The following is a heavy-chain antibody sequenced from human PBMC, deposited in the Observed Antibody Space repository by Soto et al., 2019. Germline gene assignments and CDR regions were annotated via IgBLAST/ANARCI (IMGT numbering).Heavy chain of an antibody. V-gene: IGHV4-31*03. J-gene: IGHJ3*02. CDR3: ARDLTTTAQHAFDI. CDR1: VVSISSGGYY. CDR2: IYYSGST. Sequence: SETLSLTCTFSVVSISSGGYYWSWIRQHPGKGLEWIGYIYYSGSTYYNPSLKSRVTISVDTSKNQFSLKLSSVTAADTAVYYCARDLTTTAQHAFDICGQGTRVIVSS. D-gene: IGHD1-1*01.